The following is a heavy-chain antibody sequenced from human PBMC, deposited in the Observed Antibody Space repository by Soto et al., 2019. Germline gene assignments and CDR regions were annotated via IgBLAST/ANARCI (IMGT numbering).Heavy chain of an antibody. CDR2: IIPILGIA. D-gene: IGHD4-17*01. CDR1: GGTFSSYT. Sequence: ASVKVSCKASGGTFSSYTISWVRQAPGQGLEWMGRIIPILGIANYAQKFQGRVTITADKSTSTAYMELSSLRSEDTAVYYCARERSAVTTFYYFDYWGQGTLVTVSS. CDR3: ARERSAVTTFYYFDY. J-gene: IGHJ4*02. V-gene: IGHV1-69*04.